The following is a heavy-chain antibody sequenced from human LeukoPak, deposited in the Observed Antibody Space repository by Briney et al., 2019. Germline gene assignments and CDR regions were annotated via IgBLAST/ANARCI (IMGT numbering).Heavy chain of an antibody. J-gene: IGHJ4*02. CDR1: GYTFTSYG. CDR3: AREYYDSSGYFLADY. D-gene: IGHD3-22*01. Sequence: ASVKVSCKASGYTFTSYGISWVRQAPGQGLEWMGWISVYNGNTNYAQKLQGRVTMTTDTSTSTAYMELRSLRSDDTAVYYCAREYYDSSGYFLADYWGQGTLVTVSS. V-gene: IGHV1-18*01. CDR2: ISVYNGNT.